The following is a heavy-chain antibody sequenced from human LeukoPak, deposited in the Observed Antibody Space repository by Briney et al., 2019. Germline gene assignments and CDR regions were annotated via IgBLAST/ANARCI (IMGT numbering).Heavy chain of an antibody. D-gene: IGHD3-3*01. Sequence: SVKVSCKASGGTFSSYAISWVRQAPGQGLEWMGRIIPILGIANYAQKFQGRVTITADKSTSTAYMELSSLRSEDTAVYYCARNSAATIFGVVIIGYFDYWGQGTLVTVSS. CDR3: ARNSAATIFGVVIIGYFDY. CDR2: IIPILGIA. CDR1: GGTFSSYA. J-gene: IGHJ4*02. V-gene: IGHV1-69*04.